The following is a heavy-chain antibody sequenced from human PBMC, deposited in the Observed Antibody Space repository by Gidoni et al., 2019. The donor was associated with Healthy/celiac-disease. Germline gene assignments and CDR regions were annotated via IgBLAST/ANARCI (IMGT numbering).Heavy chain of an antibody. Sequence: QVQLQESGPGLVKPSETLYLTCTVSGGSISSYYWSWIRQPAGKGLEWIGRIYTSGSTNYNPSLKSRVTMSVDTSKTQFSLKLSSVTAADTAVYYCAGGGVNYYDSSGYEYYFDYWGQGTLVTVSS. CDR1: GGSISSYY. V-gene: IGHV4-4*07. CDR2: IYTSGST. J-gene: IGHJ4*02. CDR3: AGGGVNYYDSSGYEYYFDY. D-gene: IGHD3-22*01.